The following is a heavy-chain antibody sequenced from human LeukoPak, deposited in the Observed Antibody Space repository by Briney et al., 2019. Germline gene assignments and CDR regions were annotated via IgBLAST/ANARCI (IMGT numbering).Heavy chain of an antibody. CDR1: GFTFSSYE. J-gene: IGHJ4*02. D-gene: IGHD2-8*02. V-gene: IGHV3-48*03. CDR2: ISSSGSTI. Sequence: HPGGSLRLSCAASGFTFSSYEMNWVRQAPGKGLEWVSYISSSGSTIYYADSVKGRFAISRDNSKSTLYLQMNSLRAEDTAIYYCAKERGVAKPFDYWGQGTLVTVSS. CDR3: AKERGVAKPFDY.